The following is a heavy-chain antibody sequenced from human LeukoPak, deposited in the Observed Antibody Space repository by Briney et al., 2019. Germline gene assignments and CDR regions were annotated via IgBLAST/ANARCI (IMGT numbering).Heavy chain of an antibody. CDR1: GFTFSSYW. D-gene: IGHD3-10*01. J-gene: IGHJ4*02. V-gene: IGHV3-74*01. CDR3: ARGARGSGTASDY. Sequence: HSGGSLRLSCAASGFTFSSYWMHWVRQAPGKGLVWVSRINSDGSSTNYADSVKGRFTISRDNAKNTLHLQMNSLRAEDTAVCYCARGARGSGTASDYWGQGTLVTVPS. CDR2: INSDGSST.